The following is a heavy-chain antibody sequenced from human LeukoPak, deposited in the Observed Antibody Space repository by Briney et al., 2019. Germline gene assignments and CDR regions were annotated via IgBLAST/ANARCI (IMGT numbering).Heavy chain of an antibody. Sequence: GGSLRLSCAASGFTFSSYTMNWVRQAPGKGLEWVSSITSGNNIYYADSVMGRFTISRDNAKNPLYLEMNSLSAEDTAVYCCARERASSRFDPWGQGTLVTVSS. D-gene: IGHD6-13*01. CDR2: ITSGNNI. J-gene: IGHJ5*02. CDR1: GFTFSSYT. CDR3: ARERASSRFDP. V-gene: IGHV3-21*01.